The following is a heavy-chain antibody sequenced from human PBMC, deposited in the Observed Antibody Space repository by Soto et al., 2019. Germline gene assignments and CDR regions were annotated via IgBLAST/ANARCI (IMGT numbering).Heavy chain of an antibody. CDR1: GFIFSSYA. J-gene: IGHJ4*02. Sequence: GGSLRLSCAASGFIFSSYAMKWVRQAPGKGLEWVSLIGESGTPTYYADSVKGRFTISRDNSGNTLFLEMYSLRTEDTAVYYCTTYDYIWGSDRYRWAYWGQGALVTVSS. D-gene: IGHD3-16*02. V-gene: IGHV3-23*01. CDR2: IGESGTPT. CDR3: TTYDYIWGSDRYRWAY.